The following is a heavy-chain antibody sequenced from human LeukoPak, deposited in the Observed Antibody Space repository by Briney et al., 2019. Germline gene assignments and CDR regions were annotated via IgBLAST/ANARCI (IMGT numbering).Heavy chain of an antibody. CDR3: ARGFDWLEHYFDY. CDR1: GYTFTGYY. V-gene: IGHV1-2*02. Sequence: VASVKVSCKASGYTFTGYYMHWVRQAPGQGLEWMGWINPNSGGTNYAQKFQGRVTMTRDASISTAYMELSRLRSDDTAVYHCARGFDWLEHYFDYWGQGTLVTVSS. CDR2: INPNSGGT. D-gene: IGHD3-9*01. J-gene: IGHJ4*02.